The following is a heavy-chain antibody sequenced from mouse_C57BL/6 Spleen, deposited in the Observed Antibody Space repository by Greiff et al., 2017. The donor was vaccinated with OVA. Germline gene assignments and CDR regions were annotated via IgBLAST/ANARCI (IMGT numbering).Heavy chain of an antibody. Sequence: VQLQQSGAELVRPGASVTLSCKASGYTFTDYEMHWVKQTPVHGLEWIGAIDPETGGTAYNQKFKGKAILTADKSSSTAYMELRSLTSEDSAVYYCTRGGSTARYFDVWGTGTTVTVSS. CDR1: GYTFTDYE. CDR3: TRGGSTARYFDV. J-gene: IGHJ1*03. CDR2: IDPETGGT. D-gene: IGHD1-2*01. V-gene: IGHV1-15*01.